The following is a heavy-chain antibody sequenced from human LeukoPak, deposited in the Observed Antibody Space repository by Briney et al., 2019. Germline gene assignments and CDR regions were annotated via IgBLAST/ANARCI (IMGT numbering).Heavy chain of an antibody. CDR2: FDPEDGET. D-gene: IGHD2-15*01. CDR3: ATGVAPHIYYYYGMDV. CDR1: GYTLTELS. J-gene: IGHJ6*02. V-gene: IGHV1-24*01. Sequence: ASVKVSCKVSGYTLTELSMHWVRQAPGKGLEWMGGFDPEDGETIYAQKFQGRVTMTEDTSTDTAYMELSSLRSEDTAVYYCATGVAPHIYYYYGMDVWGQGTTVTVSS.